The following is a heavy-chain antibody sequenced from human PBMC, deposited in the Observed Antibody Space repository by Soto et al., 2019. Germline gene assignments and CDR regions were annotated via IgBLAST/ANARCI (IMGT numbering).Heavy chain of an antibody. CDR3: ARDCGLLPAPDLDYMDV. V-gene: IGHV3-23*01. CDR2: ISGSGGST. D-gene: IGHD2-2*01. CDR1: GFTFSNYA. J-gene: IGHJ6*03. Sequence: GGSLRLSCTGSGFTFSNYAMSWVRQAPGKGLEWVSAISGSGGSTYYADSVKGRFTISRDNAKNTLYLQMNRLRVEDTAVYFFARDCGLLPAPDLDYMDVWGKGTTVTVSS.